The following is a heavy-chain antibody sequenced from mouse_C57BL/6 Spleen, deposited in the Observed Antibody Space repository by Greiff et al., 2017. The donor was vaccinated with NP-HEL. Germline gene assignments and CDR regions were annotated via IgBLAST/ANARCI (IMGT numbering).Heavy chain of an antibody. V-gene: IGHV1-22*01. D-gene: IGHD2-1*01. Sequence: VQLQQSGPELVKPGASVKMSCKASGYTFTDYNMHWVKQSHGKRLEWIGYINPNNGGTSYNQKFKGKATLTVNKSSSTAYMELRSLTSEDSAVYYCARYYYGNYVGFDYWGQGTTLTVSS. J-gene: IGHJ2*01. CDR3: ARYYYGNYVGFDY. CDR2: INPNNGGT. CDR1: GYTFTDYN.